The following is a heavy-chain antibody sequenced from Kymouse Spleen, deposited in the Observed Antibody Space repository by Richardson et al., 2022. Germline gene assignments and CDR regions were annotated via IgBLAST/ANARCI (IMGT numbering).Heavy chain of an antibody. V-gene: IGHV3-13*01. CDR2: IGTAGDT. J-gene: IGHJ4*02. CDR3: ARAYSSGWYVVDY. D-gene: IGHD6-19*01. Sequence: EVQLVESGGGLVQPGGSLRLSCAASGFTFSSYDMHWVRQATGKGLEWVSAIGTAGDTYYPGSVKGRFTISRENAKNSLYLQMNSLRAGDTAVYYCARAYSSGWYVVDYWGQGTLVTVSS. CDR1: GFTFSSYD.